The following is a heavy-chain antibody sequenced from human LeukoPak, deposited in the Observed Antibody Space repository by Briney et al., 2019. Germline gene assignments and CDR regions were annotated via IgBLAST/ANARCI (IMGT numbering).Heavy chain of an antibody. Sequence: SVKVSCKASGGTFSSYAISWVRQAPGQGLEWMGRIIPILGIANYAQKFQGRVTITADKSTSTAYMELSSLGSEDTAVYYCARDRGLGDRAPIDYWGQGTLVTVSS. D-gene: IGHD2-21*01. J-gene: IGHJ4*02. CDR3: ARDRGLGDRAPIDY. CDR1: GGTFSSYA. CDR2: IIPILGIA. V-gene: IGHV1-69*04.